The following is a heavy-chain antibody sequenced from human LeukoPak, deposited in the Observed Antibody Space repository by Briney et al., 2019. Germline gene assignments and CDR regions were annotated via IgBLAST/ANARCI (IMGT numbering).Heavy chain of an antibody. V-gene: IGHV4-39*01. D-gene: IGHD3-3*01. CDR3: ARHMSHFDFWSGYYGSAFDV. Sequence: SETLSLTCTVSGGSISSSSYYWGWIRQPPGRGLEWIGSIYYSRTPYSNPSLMRRVTTSVDTSKNNFSLKLSSVNAADTAVYYCARHMSHFDFWSGYYGSAFDVWGQGTMVAVSS. CDR2: IYYSRTP. J-gene: IGHJ3*01. CDR1: GGSISSSSYY.